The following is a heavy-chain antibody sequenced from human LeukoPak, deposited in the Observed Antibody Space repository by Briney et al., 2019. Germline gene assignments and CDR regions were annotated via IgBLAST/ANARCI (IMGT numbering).Heavy chain of an antibody. D-gene: IGHD1-26*01. CDR3: ARARSPTLGYFDL. V-gene: IGHV3-13*01. CDR1: GFTFSSYD. CDR2: IGTAGDT. J-gene: IGHJ2*01. Sequence: GGSLRLSCAASGFTFSSYDMHWVRQATGKGPEWVSGIGTAGDTYYVGSVKGRFTISRENAQNSLYLQMNSLRAGDTAVYYCARARSPTLGYFDLWGRGTLVTVSS.